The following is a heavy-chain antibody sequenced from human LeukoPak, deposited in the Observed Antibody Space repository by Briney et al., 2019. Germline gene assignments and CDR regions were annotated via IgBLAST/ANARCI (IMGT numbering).Heavy chain of an antibody. CDR3: ARDKMRETYYYYYMDV. CDR2: IYTSGST. CDR1: GGSISSYY. J-gene: IGHJ6*03. V-gene: IGHV4-4*07. D-gene: IGHD5-24*01. Sequence: PSETLSLTCTVSGGSISSYYWSWIRQPAGKRLEWIGRIYTSGSTNYNPSLKGRVTMSVDTSKNQFSLKLSSVTAADTAVYYCARDKMRETYYYYYMDVWGKGTTVTISS.